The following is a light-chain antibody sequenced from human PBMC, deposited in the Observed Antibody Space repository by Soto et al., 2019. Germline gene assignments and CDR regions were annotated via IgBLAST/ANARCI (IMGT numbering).Light chain of an antibody. J-gene: IGKJ2*01. V-gene: IGKV1-27*01. Sequence: DIQMTQSPSSLSASVGDRVTITCRASQGIFNYLAWYQQKPGKVHKLLIFAASTLKSGVPSRFSGSGSGTEFTRTISSLPPEDVATYYCQQYGSVPYTFGQGTKLEI. CDR2: AAS. CDR1: QGIFNY. CDR3: QQYGSVPYT.